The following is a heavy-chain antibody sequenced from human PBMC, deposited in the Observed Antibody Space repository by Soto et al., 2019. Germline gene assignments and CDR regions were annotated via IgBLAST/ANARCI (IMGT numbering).Heavy chain of an antibody. D-gene: IGHD4-17*01. V-gene: IGHV3-30*03. CDR1: GLSFSTHS. CDR3: ARPDYADYGDS. CDR2: ILHDGSNK. Sequence: PGGSLRLSCTPSGLSFSTHSMNWVRQAPGKGLEWVALILHDGSNKFYADSVKGRFTISRDNSKDTMYLQMNSLRVEDTAVYYCARPDYADYGDSWGQGTLVTVSS. J-gene: IGHJ4*02.